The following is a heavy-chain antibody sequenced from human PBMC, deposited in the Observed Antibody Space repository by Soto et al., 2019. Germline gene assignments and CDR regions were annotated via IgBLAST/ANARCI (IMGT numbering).Heavy chain of an antibody. D-gene: IGHD7-27*01. V-gene: IGHV3-23*01. CDR2: IISSGDT. CDR1: GFTFNNYA. Sequence: EVQLLESGGGLVQPGGSLRLSCEASGFTFNNYAMSWVRQAPGKGLEWISVIISSGDTYYANSVKGRFTTSRDNSKNTLYLQMNSLRAEDTAIYYCAMDAPGVYPLDYWGRGNLVTVSS. J-gene: IGHJ4*02. CDR3: AMDAPGVYPLDY.